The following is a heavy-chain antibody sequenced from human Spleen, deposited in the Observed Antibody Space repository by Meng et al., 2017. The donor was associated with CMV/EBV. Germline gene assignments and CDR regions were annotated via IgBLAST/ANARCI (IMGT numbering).Heavy chain of an antibody. V-gene: IGHV3-48*04. CDR3: ARGGGSHRGDAFDI. D-gene: IGHD1-26*01. CDR2: ISSSSSTI. Sequence: GESLKISCAASGFTFSSYSMNWVRQAPGKGLEWVSYISSSSSTIYYADCVKGRFTISRDNAKNSLYLQMTSLRAEDTAVYYCARGGGSHRGDAFDIWGQGTMVTVSS. J-gene: IGHJ3*02. CDR1: GFTFSSYS.